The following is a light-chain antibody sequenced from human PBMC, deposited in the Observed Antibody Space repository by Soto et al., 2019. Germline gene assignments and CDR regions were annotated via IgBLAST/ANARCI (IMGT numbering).Light chain of an antibody. J-gene: IGKJ2*01. CDR1: QSINTW. CDR3: QQYNSYPRT. CDR2: KAS. V-gene: IGKV1-5*03. Sequence: DIQMTQSPSTLSASVGDRVTITCRASQSINTWLAWYQQKPGKAPKLLIYKASSLQSGVPSRFSGSGSGTEFTLTSTSLQPDDFATYFCQQYNSYPRTFGQGTKLEIK.